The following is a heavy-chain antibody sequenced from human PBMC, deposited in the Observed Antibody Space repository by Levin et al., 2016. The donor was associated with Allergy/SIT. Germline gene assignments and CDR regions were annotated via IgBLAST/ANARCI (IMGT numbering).Heavy chain of an antibody. CDR3: ARTALGRGSRPANYYGMDV. CDR2: LSNSSDTI. CDR1: GFSFSAYS. D-gene: IGHD3-10*01. Sequence: GGSLRLSCAGSGFSFSAYSMNWVRQAPGKGLEWISYLSNSSDTIYYADSVKGRFTISRDNAKNSLFLQMDSLRAEDTAVYYCARTALGRGSRPANYYGMDVWGQGTTVTVSS. J-gene: IGHJ6*02. V-gene: IGHV3-48*01.